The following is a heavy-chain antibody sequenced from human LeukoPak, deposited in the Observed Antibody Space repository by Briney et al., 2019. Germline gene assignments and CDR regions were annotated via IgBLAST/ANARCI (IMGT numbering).Heavy chain of an antibody. CDR3: GRGQLPQPNWFDP. J-gene: IGHJ5*02. V-gene: IGHV1-18*01. CDR1: GYIFTIYG. Sequence: ASVKVSCTASGYIFTIYGFTWVRQAPGQGLEWLGWISAYNGDTSYAPKLQGRVTMTTDTSTTTAYMELRNLRSDDTAVYYCGRGQLPQPNWFDPWGQGTLVTVSS. D-gene: IGHD2-2*01. CDR2: ISAYNGDT.